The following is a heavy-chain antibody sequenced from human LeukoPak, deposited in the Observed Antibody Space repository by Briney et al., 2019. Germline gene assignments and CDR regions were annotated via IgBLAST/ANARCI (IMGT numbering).Heavy chain of an antibody. V-gene: IGHV4-39*01. CDR1: GGSISSSSYY. D-gene: IGHD3-22*01. CDR2: IFYIGST. CDR3: GRGYYYDSSGYWTE. Sequence: PSETLSLTCTVSGGSISSSSYYWGWIRQPPGKGLEWIGSIFYIGSTYYNPSLKSRVTISVDTSKNQFSLKLSSVTAADTAVYFCGRGYYYDSSGYWTEWGQGTLVTVSS. J-gene: IGHJ4*02.